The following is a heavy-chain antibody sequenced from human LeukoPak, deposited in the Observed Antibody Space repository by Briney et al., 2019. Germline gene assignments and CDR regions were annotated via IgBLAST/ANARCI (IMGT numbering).Heavy chain of an antibody. D-gene: IGHD3-10*01. CDR1: GFTFSSYW. J-gene: IGHJ4*02. CDR2: INTDGSST. CDR3: ARGDSYGSAPLDY. V-gene: IGHV3-74*01. Sequence: PGGSLRLSCAASGFTFSSYWMHWVRQAPGKGLVWVSRINTDGSSTRYADSVKGRFTISRDNAKNTLYLQMNSLRAEDTAVYYCARGDSYGSAPLDYWGQGTLVTVSS.